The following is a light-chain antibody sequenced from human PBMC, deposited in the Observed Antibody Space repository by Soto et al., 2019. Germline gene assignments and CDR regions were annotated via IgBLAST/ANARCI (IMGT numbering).Light chain of an antibody. CDR1: NIGSKS. J-gene: IGLJ7*01. V-gene: IGLV3-21*04. CDR3: QVWDNSSYHGL. CDR2: YDS. Sequence: SYELTQPPSVSVAPGKTARITCGGNNIGSKSVHWYQQKPGQAPVLVIYYDSDRPSGIPERFSGSNSGNTATLTISRVEAGDEGDYFRQVWDNSSYHGLFGGSTQLTVL.